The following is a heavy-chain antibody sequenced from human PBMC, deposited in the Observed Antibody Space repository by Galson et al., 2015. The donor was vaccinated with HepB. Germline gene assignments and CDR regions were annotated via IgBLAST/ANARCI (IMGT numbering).Heavy chain of an antibody. V-gene: IGHV4-59*01. CDR3: ARVLYSNYLRDYYYGMDV. D-gene: IGHD4-11*01. CDR2: IYYSGST. J-gene: IGHJ6*02. Sequence: SETLSLTCAVSGGSISSYYWSWIRQPPGKGLEWIGCIYYSGSTNYNPSLKSRVTISVDTSKNQFSLKLSSVTAADTAVYYCARVLYSNYLRDYYYGMDVWGQGTTVTVSS. CDR1: GGSISSYY.